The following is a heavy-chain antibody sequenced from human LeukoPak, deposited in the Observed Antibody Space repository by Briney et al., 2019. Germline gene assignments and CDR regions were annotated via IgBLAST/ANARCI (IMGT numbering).Heavy chain of an antibody. CDR3: ARFITMVRGGSWFDP. Sequence: ASVKVSCKASGYTFTNSDINWVRQATGQGLEWMGWMNPDSGNTGYAQNFQGRVTMTRNTSISTAYMELSSLRSEDPAVYYWARFITMVRGGSWFDPWGQGTLVTVSS. J-gene: IGHJ5*02. CDR1: GYTFTNSD. CDR2: MNPDSGNT. D-gene: IGHD3-10*01. V-gene: IGHV1-8*01.